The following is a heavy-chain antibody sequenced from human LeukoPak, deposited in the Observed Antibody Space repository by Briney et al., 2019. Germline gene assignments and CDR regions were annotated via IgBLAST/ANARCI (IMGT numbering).Heavy chain of an antibody. CDR1: GFTFSSYN. CDR2: SVTSGST. CDR3: ATKMHGPCDH. J-gene: IGHJ5*02. Sequence: PGGSLRLSCAASGFTFSSYNLYWVRQAPGKGLEWVSSSVTSGSTYYADSVRGRFTISRDNAKNSLYLQMSSLSVEDTAVHYCATKMHGPCDHWGQGTLVTVSS. V-gene: IGHV3-21*01.